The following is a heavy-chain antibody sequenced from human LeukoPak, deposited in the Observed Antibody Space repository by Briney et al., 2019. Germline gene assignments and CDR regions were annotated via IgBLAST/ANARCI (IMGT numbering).Heavy chain of an antibody. V-gene: IGHV3-21*01. CDR3: ARVAAGGFDY. Sequence: GGSLRLSCAASGFIFSSYSMNWVRQAPGKGLEWVSSITSSSSYIYYADSVKGRFTTSRDNAKNSLYLQMNSLRAEDTAVYYCARVAAGGFDYWGQGTLVTVSS. J-gene: IGHJ4*02. CDR2: ITSSSSYI. D-gene: IGHD2-15*01. CDR1: GFIFSSYS.